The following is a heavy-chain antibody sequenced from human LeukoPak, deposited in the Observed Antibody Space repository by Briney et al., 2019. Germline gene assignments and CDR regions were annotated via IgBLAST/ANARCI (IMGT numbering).Heavy chain of an antibody. CDR1: GGTFSSYA. J-gene: IGHJ4*02. CDR2: IIPIFGTA. D-gene: IGHD6-13*01. CDR3: ARMYSSSWYSPQ. Sequence: ASVKVSCKASGGTFSSYAISWVRQAPGQGLEWMGGIIPIFGTANYAQKFQGRVTITTDESTSTAYMELSSLRSEDTAVYYCARMYSSSWYSPQWGQGTLVTVSS. V-gene: IGHV1-69*05.